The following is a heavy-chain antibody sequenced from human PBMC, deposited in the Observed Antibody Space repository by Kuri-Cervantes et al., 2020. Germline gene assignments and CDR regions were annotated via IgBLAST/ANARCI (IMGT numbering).Heavy chain of an antibody. CDR1: GFTFSSYS. V-gene: IGHV3-21*01. J-gene: IGHJ1*01. Sequence: GESLKISCAASGFTFSSYSMNWVRQAPGKGLEWVSSISSSSSYIYYADSVKGRFTLSRDNSKSTLYLQMNGLRPEGTAVYFCPKHLRWGQGTLVTVSS. CDR2: ISSSSSYI. CDR3: PKHLR.